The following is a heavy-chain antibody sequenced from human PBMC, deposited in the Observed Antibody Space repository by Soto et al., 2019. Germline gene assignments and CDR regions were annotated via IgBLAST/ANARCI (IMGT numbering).Heavy chain of an antibody. D-gene: IGHD6-6*01. CDR2: ISSSGSHI. V-gene: IGHV3-21*01. J-gene: IGHJ4*02. Sequence: RRLSCVVSGFTFTSYSMNWVRQAPGKGLEWVSSISSSGSHINYAGSVKGRFTISRDNAKNSLHLQINSLRAEDTAVYYCARDEYSSSPFDYWGQGTQVTVSS. CDR1: GFTFTSYS. CDR3: ARDEYSSSPFDY.